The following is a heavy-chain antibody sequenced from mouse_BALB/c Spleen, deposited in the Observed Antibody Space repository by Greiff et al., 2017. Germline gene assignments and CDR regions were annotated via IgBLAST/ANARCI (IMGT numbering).Heavy chain of an antibody. CDR2: ISCYNGAT. D-gene: IGHD2-4*01. Sequence: LVKTGASVKISCKASGYSFTGYYMHWVKQSHGKSLEWIGYISCYNGATSYNQKFKGKATFTVDTSSSTAYMQFNSLTSEDSAVYYCARRGIYYDYEAWFAYWGQGTLVTVSA. CDR3: ARRGIYYDYEAWFAY. V-gene: IGHV1S34*01. J-gene: IGHJ3*01. CDR1: GYSFTGYY.